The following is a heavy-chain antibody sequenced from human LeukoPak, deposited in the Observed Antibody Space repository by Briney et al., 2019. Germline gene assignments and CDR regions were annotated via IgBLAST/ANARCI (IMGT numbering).Heavy chain of an antibody. CDR3: AKSYFDY. J-gene: IGHJ4*02. CDR1: GFTFSSYG. Sequence: GGSLRLSCAASGFTFSSYGMHWVRQAPGKGLEWVAVISYDGSNKYYADSVKGRFTISRDNSKNTLYPQMNSLRAEDTAVYYCAKSYFDYWGQGTLVTVSS. CDR2: ISYDGSNK. V-gene: IGHV3-30*18.